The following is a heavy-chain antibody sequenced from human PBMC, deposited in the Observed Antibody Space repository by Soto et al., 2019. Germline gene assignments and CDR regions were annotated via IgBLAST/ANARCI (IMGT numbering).Heavy chain of an antibody. CDR2: IYYSGST. CDR1: GGSISSSSYY. J-gene: IGHJ5*02. D-gene: IGHD2-21*02. V-gene: IGHV4-39*01. CDR3: ARSRVVTAIGWFDP. Sequence: PSETLSLTCTVSGGSISSSSYYWGWIRQPPGKGLEWIGSIYYSGSTYYNPSLKSRVTISVDTSKNQFSLKLSSVTAADTAVYYCARSRVVTAIGWFDPWGQGTLVTVSS.